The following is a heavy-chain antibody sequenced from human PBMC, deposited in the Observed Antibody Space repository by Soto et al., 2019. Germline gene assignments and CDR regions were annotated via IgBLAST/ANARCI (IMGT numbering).Heavy chain of an antibody. V-gene: IGHV3-21*01. J-gene: IGHJ2*01. CDR2: ISSSSSYI. Sequence: GGSLRLSCAASGFTFSSYSMNWVRQAPGKGLEWVSSISSSSSYIYYADSVKGRFTISRDNAKNSLYLQMNSLRAEDTAVYYCARDHATGYFDLWGRGTLVTVSS. CDR1: GFTFSSYS. CDR3: ARDHATGYFDL.